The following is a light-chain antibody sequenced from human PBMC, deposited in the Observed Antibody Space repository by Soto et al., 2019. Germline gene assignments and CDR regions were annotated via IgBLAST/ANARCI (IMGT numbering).Light chain of an antibody. CDR2: EVS. CDR1: SSDVGGYNY. Sequence: QAVVTQPPSASGSPGQSVTISCIGTSSDVGGYNYVSWYQQHPGKAPKLMIYEVSKRPSGVPDRFSGSKSGNTASLTVSGLQAEDEADYYCSSYAASNYLGVFGGGTKLTVL. J-gene: IGLJ2*01. V-gene: IGLV2-8*01. CDR3: SSYAASNYLGV.